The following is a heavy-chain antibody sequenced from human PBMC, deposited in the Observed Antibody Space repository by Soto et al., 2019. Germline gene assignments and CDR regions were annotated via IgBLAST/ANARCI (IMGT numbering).Heavy chain of an antibody. V-gene: IGHV3-30-3*01. CDR2: ISYDGSNK. D-gene: IGHD6-19*01. CDR3: ARSGIAVAILRYYYYGMDV. CDR1: GFTFSSYA. Sequence: QVQLVESGGGVVQPGRSLRLSCAASGFTFSSYAVHWVRQAPGKGLEWVAVISYDGSNKYYADSVKGRFTLSRDNPKNTLYLQMNSLRAEDTAVYYCARSGIAVAILRYYYYGMDVWGQGTTVTVSS. J-gene: IGHJ6*02.